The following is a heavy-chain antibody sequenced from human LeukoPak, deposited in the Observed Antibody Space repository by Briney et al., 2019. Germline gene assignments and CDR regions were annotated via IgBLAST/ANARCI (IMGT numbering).Heavy chain of an antibody. CDR2: ISYGGNDK. CDR1: TFTFSSYG. Sequence: GGSLRLSCAASTFTFSSYGMHWVRQAPGKGLEWVAVISYGGNDKYYADSVKGRFTISRDNSKNTLYLQMNSLRAEDTAVYYCAKDRWFGELSDYYYGMDVWGQGTTVTVSS. J-gene: IGHJ6*02. CDR3: AKDRWFGELSDYYYGMDV. V-gene: IGHV3-30*18. D-gene: IGHD3-10*01.